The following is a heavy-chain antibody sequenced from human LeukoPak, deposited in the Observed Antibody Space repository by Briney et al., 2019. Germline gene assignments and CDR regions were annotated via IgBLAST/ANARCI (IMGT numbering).Heavy chain of an antibody. CDR2: ITGTT. Sequence: GGSLRLSCAASGFTFSSYAMSWVRQPPGKGLQWVSTITGTTHYADSVRGRFTISRDNSKNILYLQMNSLSTEDTAIYYCAKAFREYGSSTYSSFDIWGRGTMVTVSS. CDR1: GFTFSSYA. CDR3: AKAFREYGSSTYSSFDI. J-gene: IGHJ3*02. D-gene: IGHD6-13*01. V-gene: IGHV3-23*01.